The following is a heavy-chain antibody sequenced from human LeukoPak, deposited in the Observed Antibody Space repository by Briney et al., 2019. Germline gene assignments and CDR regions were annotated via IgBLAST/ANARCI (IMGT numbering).Heavy chain of an antibody. CDR3: ARDTYQPYYDSSGYPY. D-gene: IGHD3-22*01. CDR2: IYYSGST. V-gene: IGHV4-30-4*08. Sequence: PSETLSLTCTVSGGSISSGDYYWSWIRQPPGKGLEWIGYIYYSGSTYYNPSLKSRVTISIDTSKNQFSLKLSSVTAADTAVYYCARDTYQPYYDSSGYPYWGQGTLVTVSS. J-gene: IGHJ4*02. CDR1: GGSISSGDYY.